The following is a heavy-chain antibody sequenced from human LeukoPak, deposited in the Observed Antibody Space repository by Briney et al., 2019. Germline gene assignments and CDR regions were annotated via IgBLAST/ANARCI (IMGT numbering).Heavy chain of an antibody. D-gene: IGHD3-22*01. CDR1: GGTFSTFP. J-gene: IGHJ4*02. V-gene: IGHV1-69*13. CDR2: IIPIFGP. Sequence: SVKVSCKASGGTFSTFPISWVRQAPGQGLERIGGIIPIFGPNYAQKFQGRATISADLATATAYMELSSLTSEDTSVYYCATGKDRSGYYYSLDYWGQGTLVAVSS. CDR3: ATGKDRSGYYYSLDY.